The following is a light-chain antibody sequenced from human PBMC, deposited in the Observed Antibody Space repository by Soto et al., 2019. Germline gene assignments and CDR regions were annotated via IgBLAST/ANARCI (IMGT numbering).Light chain of an antibody. CDR2: AAS. Sequence: DIQMTQSPSSLSASVGDRVTVTCRASQGISSYLNWYQQKPGKAPKFLIHAASSLQTGVPSRFSGSGSGTDFTLTITSLQPEDFATYYWQQSFNTPFTFGPGTRVDI. CDR3: QQSFNTPFT. V-gene: IGKV1-39*01. CDR1: QGISSY. J-gene: IGKJ3*01.